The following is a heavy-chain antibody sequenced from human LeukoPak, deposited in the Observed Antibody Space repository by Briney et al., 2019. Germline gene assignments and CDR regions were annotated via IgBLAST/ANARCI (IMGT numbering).Heavy chain of an antibody. V-gene: IGHV1-69*04. D-gene: IGHD5/OR15-5a*01. CDR1: GGTFSSYA. CDR2: IIPILGIA. Sequence: GSSVKVSCKASGGTFSSYAISWVRQAPGQGLELMGRIIPILGIANYAQKFQGRVTITADKSTSTAYMELSSLRSEDTAVYYCARGSLLRNYFDYWGQGTLVTVSS. J-gene: IGHJ4*02. CDR3: ARGSLLRNYFDY.